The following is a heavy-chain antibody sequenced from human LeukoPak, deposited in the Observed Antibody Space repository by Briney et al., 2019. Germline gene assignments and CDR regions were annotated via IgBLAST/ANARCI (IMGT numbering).Heavy chain of an antibody. CDR2: TYSRSKWFN. V-gene: IGHV6-1*01. J-gene: IGHJ4*02. CDR3: ARGTGSLDY. Sequence: SQTLSLTCAISGVSVSSKSASWNWIRQSPSRGLEWLGRTYSRSKWFNDYAVSVKSRITVTPDTSKNQFSLHLTSVTPDDTAVYYCARGTGSLDYWGQGTLVTVSS. CDR1: GVSVSSKSAS. D-gene: IGHD1-26*01.